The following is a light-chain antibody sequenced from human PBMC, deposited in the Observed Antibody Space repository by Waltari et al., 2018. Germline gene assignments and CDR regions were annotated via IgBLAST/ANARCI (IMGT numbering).Light chain of an antibody. CDR3: GTWDSSLNGHWV. CDR2: ENN. J-gene: IGLJ3*02. V-gene: IGLV1-51*02. CDR1: SYNIAKNY. Sequence: QSVLTQPPSVSSAPGQKVSISCSGSSYNIAKNYVSWYRQVPGTAPQLRIYENNKRPSGIPDRFSGSKSGTSATLGITGLQTGDEADYYCGTWDSSLNGHWVFGGGTKVTVL.